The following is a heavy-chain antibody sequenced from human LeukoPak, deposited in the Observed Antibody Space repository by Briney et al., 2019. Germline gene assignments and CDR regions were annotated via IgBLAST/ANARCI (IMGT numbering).Heavy chain of an antibody. Sequence: SQTLSLTCAISGDSVSSNSAAWNWIRQSPSRGLEWLGRTYYRSKWYNDYAVSVKSRITINPDTSKNQFSLQLNSVTPEDTAVYYCARANSCPYSSGWYFSVQCPLFDYWGQGTLATVSS. CDR2: TYYRSKWYN. CDR3: ARANSCPYSSGWYFSVQCPLFDY. J-gene: IGHJ4*02. D-gene: IGHD6-19*01. CDR1: GDSVSSNSAA. V-gene: IGHV6-1*01.